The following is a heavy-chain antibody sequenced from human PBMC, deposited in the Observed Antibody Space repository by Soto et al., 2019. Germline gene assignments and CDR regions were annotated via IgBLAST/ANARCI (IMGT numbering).Heavy chain of an antibody. D-gene: IGHD6-13*01. J-gene: IGHJ6*02. Sequence: QVQLVESGGGVVQPGRSLRLSCAASGFTFSSYGMHWVRQAPGKGLEWVAVISYDGSNKYYADSVKGRFTISRDNSKNSLYLQMNSLRAEDTAVYYCAKDRVGQQLKSYYSGMDVWGQGTTVTVSS. CDR3: AKDRVGQQLKSYYSGMDV. V-gene: IGHV3-30*18. CDR2: ISYDGSNK. CDR1: GFTFSSYG.